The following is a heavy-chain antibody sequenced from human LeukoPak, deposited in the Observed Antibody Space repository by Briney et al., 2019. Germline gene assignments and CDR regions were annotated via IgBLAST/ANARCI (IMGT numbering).Heavy chain of an antibody. CDR2: TSGSGGRQ. V-gene: IGHV3-23*01. CDR1: SSYA. CDR3: AKGYCISTNCYINWFDP. D-gene: IGHD2-2*01. J-gene: IGHJ5*02. Sequence: PRGSLRLSCAAFSSYAMSWVRQAPGKGLEWVSTTSGSGGRQYYATSVQGRFTISRNNSKTTLYMQMDSLRAEDTAVYYCAKGYCISTNCYINWFDPWGEGTLVTVSS.